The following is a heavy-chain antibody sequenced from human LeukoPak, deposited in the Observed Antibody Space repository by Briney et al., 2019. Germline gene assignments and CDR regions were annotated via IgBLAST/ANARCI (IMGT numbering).Heavy chain of an antibody. CDR1: GFTFSSYW. Sequence: GRSLRLSCAASGFTFSSYWMSWVRQAPGKGLEWVANIKEDGSEKYYVDPVKGRFTISRDNAKNSLYLQMNSLRAEDTAVYYCARGRVSATPSVFDIWGQGTMVSVSS. V-gene: IGHV3-7*04. CDR2: IKEDGSEK. J-gene: IGHJ3*02. CDR3: ARGRVSATPSVFDI. D-gene: IGHD2-15*01.